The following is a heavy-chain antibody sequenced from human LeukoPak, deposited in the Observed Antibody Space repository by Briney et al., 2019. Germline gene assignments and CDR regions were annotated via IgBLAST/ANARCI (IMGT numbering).Heavy chain of an antibody. Sequence: GASVTVSFKASGYTFTIYGISWVRQAPAQGLGWMGWISVYNGNTNYAQKVQGRVTMTIDKSTSTAYMELRSLRSDDTAVYYCARGPSITIFGVVNDYWGQGTLVTVSS. CDR3: ARGPSITIFGVVNDY. D-gene: IGHD3-3*01. CDR1: GYTFTIYG. J-gene: IGHJ4*02. CDR2: ISVYNGNT. V-gene: IGHV1-18*01.